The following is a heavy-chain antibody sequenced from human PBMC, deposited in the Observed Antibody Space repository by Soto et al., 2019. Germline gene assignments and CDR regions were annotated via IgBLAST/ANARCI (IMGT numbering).Heavy chain of an antibody. D-gene: IGHD1-26*01. CDR2: ISDSGSAL. CDR1: GFTSSDHY. CDR3: AGVGATSLAPIDI. V-gene: IGHV3-11*01. J-gene: IGHJ3*02. Sequence: PGGSLRLSCVASGFTSSDHYMSWIRQAPGKGLEWVSYISDSGSALYHADSVRGRFTISRDNAKNSLYLQMNSLRAEDTAVYYCAGVGATSLAPIDIWGQGTMVTVAS.